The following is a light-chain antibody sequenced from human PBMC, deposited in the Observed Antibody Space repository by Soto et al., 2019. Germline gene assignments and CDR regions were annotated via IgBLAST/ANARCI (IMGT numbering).Light chain of an antibody. CDR3: QQYKNWPPWT. V-gene: IGKV3-15*01. J-gene: IGKJ1*01. CDR1: QNIVTN. Sequence: EIVMTQSPATLSVSRGERATLSCRASQNIVTNLAWFQQKPGQAPRLLIYAASIRATDFPARFSGSGSGTEFTLTISGLQSDDFAVYFCQQYKNWPPWTFGHGTKVDI. CDR2: AAS.